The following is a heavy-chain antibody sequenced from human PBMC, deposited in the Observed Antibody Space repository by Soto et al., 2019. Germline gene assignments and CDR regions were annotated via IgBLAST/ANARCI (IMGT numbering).Heavy chain of an antibody. V-gene: IGHV4-61*01. J-gene: IGHJ4*02. CDR3: ARGQAFWTGYYRMPYYFDY. Sequence: SETLSLTCTVSDGSVSSGSYYWSWIRQPPGKGLEYIGYLYYSGSTNYDPSLKSRVTISVDTPKNQFSLELTSVTAADTAVYYCARGQAFWTGYYRMPYYFDYWGQGTLVTVSS. D-gene: IGHD3-3*01. CDR2: LYYSGST. CDR1: DGSVSSGSYY.